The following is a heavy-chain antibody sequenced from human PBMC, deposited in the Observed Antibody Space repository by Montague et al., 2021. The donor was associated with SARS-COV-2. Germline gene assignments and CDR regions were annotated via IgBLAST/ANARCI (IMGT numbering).Heavy chain of an antibody. CDR1: GFSLSTSGVG. D-gene: IGHD1-26*01. CDR3: AHRRGLLLSDAFDI. J-gene: IGHJ3*02. V-gene: IGHV2-5*02. CDR2: TYWDDDK. Sequence: PALGKPTQTLTLTCTFSGFSLSTSGVGVGWIRQPPGKALEWLALTYWDDDKRYSPSLKSRLTITKDTSKNQAVLTMTNMDPVDTATYYCAHRRGLLLSDAFDIWGQGTMVTVSS.